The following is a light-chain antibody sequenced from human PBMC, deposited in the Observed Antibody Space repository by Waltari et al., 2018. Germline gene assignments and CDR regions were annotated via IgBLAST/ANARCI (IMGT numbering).Light chain of an antibody. Sequence: DIQMTKSPSSLSPSVGNRVTIICRASRVIRTWLPWYQQKPGKAPKLLIYNASSLQSGVPSRFSGSGSGTDFTLTISNLQPDDFATYYCQQYNSYSLTFGEGTKVEIK. V-gene: IGKV1D-16*01. CDR2: NAS. J-gene: IGKJ4*02. CDR3: QQYNSYSLT. CDR1: RVIRTW.